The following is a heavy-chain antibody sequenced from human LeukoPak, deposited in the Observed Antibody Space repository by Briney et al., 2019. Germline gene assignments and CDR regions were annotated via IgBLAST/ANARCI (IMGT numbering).Heavy chain of an antibody. CDR3: AKPYCRATRCYLYLYGMDV. CDR2: ISSDGTTK. D-gene: IGHD2-2*01. CDR1: GFTFSNYG. Sequence: PGRSLRLFCEASGFTFSNYGMHWVRQAPGKGLEWVAVISSDGTTKYYGDSVKGRFTVSRDSSKNALYLDLNSLRAEDTAVYYCAKPYCRATRCYLYLYGMDVWGQGTTVIVSS. J-gene: IGHJ6*02. V-gene: IGHV3-30*18.